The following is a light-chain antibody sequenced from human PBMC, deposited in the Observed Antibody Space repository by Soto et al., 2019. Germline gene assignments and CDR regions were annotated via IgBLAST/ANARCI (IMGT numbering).Light chain of an antibody. CDR2: KAS. J-gene: IGKJ5*01. V-gene: IGKV1-5*03. Sequence: DIQMTQSPSSLSASVGDRVTIICRASQTISSWLAWYQQKPGKAPNLLIYKASTLKSGVPSRFSGSGSGTDLTITISSLQPEDAETYYCQQSFSIPITFGHGTRLEIK. CDR3: QQSFSIPIT. CDR1: QTISSW.